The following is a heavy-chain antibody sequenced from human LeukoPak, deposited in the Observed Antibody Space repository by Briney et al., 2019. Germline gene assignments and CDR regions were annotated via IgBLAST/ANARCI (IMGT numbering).Heavy chain of an antibody. J-gene: IGHJ4*02. Sequence: SVKVSCKASGYPFSNYGISWVRQAPGQGLEWMGRIIPIFGTANYAQKFQGRVTITTDESTSTAYMELSSLRSEDTAVYYCARDEPYYYYFDYWGQGTLVTVSS. V-gene: IGHV1-69*05. CDR2: IIPIFGTA. CDR3: ARDEPYYYYFDY. D-gene: IGHD3-10*01. CDR1: GYPFSNYG.